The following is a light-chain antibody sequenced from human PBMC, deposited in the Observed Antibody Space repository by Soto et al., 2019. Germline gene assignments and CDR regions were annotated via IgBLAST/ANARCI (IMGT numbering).Light chain of an antibody. CDR2: KAS. CDR1: QSISTW. CDR3: QQYNNYPLT. J-gene: IGKJ4*01. V-gene: IGKV1-5*03. Sequence: DIQMTQSPSTLSASVGDRVTITCRASQSISTWLAWYQQKPGKAPKLLIYKASSLEGGVPSRFGGSGSWTLLNNTLNNLHPDDLATYYCQQYNNYPLTFGGGTTVDIK.